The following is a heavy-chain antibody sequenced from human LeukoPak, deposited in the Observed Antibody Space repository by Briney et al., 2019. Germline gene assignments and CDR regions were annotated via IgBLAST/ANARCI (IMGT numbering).Heavy chain of an antibody. V-gene: IGHV4-61*01. CDR2: IYYGGNT. CDR1: GDSVSSSNYY. D-gene: IGHD2-15*01. CDR3: ARDIVVVSRYYYYGMDV. Sequence: SETLSLTCAVSGDSVSSSNYYWSWIRQPPGKGLEWIGYIYYGGNTNYNPSLQSRVTISVDTSKSQFSLKLSSVTAADTAVYYCARDIVVVSRYYYYGMDVWGQGTTVTVSS. J-gene: IGHJ6*02.